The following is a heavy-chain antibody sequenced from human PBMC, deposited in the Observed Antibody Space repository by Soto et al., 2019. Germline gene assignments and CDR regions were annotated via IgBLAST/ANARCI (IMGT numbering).Heavy chain of an antibody. Sequence: ASVKVSCKASGYTFTTYAISWVRQAPGQGLEWMGWISAYNGNTHYAQKLQGRVTMTIDTSTSTAYMELRSLRSDDTAVYYCAIRVDIVVGPDGFDIWGRGTMVTVSS. CDR3: AIRVDIVVGPDGFDI. J-gene: IGHJ3*02. V-gene: IGHV1-18*01. D-gene: IGHD2-15*01. CDR1: GYTFTTYA. CDR2: ISAYNGNT.